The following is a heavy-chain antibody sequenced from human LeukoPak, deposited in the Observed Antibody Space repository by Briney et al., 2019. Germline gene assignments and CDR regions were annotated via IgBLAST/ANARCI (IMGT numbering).Heavy chain of an antibody. D-gene: IGHD2-2*01. CDR3: ARAGWTSCWDSYSYGMDV. CDR1: DGSISSGNYY. CDR2: IYYNGST. V-gene: IGHV4-30-4*01. Sequence: PSQTLSLTCSVSDGSISSGNYYWSWIRQPPGKGLEWIGNIYYNGSTFYNPSLKSRLTTSVDTSKNQFSLKLSSVTAADTAVYYCARAGWTSCWDSYSYGMDVWGQGTTVTVSS. J-gene: IGHJ6*02.